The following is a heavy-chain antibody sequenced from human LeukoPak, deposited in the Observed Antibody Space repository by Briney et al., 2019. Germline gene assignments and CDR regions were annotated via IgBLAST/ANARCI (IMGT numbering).Heavy chain of an antibody. CDR3: ARDIGSGLVGD. Sequence: PSQTLSLTCTVSGGSISSGSYYWSWIRQPAGKGLEWIGRIYTSGSTNYNPSLKSRVTISVDTSKNQFSLKLSSVTAADTAVYYCARDIGSGLVGDWGQGTLVTVSS. J-gene: IGHJ4*02. D-gene: IGHD2-15*01. CDR2: IYTSGST. CDR1: GGSISSGSYY. V-gene: IGHV4-61*02.